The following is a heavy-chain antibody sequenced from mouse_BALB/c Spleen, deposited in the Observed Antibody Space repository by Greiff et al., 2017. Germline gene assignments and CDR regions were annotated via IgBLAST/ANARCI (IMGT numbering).Heavy chain of an antibody. CDR1: GFTFSSYY. V-gene: IGHV5-6-2*01. CDR3: ARQEGAYGNYAMDD. J-gene: IGHJ4*01. Sequence: EVMLVESGGGLVKLGGSLKLSCAASGFTFSSYYMSWVRQTPEKRLALVAAINSNGGSTYYPDTVKGRFTISRDNAKNTLYVQMSSLKSEDTALFYGARQEGAYGNYAMDDWGQGTSGTVAA. CDR2: INSNGGST. D-gene: IGHD2-1*01.